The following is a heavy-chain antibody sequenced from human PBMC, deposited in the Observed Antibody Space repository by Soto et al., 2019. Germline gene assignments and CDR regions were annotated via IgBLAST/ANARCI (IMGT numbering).Heavy chain of an antibody. J-gene: IGHJ4*02. CDR2: IYYSGST. CDR1: GGSISSSSYY. Sequence: SETLSLTCTVSGGSISSSSYYWGWIRQPPGKGLEWIGSIYYSGSTYYNPSLKSRVTISVDTSKNQFSLKLSSVTAADTAVYHCARVNPHPDYWGQGTWSPSPQ. CDR3: ARVNPHPDY. V-gene: IGHV4-39*07.